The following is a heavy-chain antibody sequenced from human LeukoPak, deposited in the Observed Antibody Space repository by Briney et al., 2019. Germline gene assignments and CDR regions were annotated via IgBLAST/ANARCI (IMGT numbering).Heavy chain of an antibody. J-gene: IGHJ4*02. CDR1: GFTVSSNY. D-gene: IGHD4-17*01. V-gene: IGHV3-66*01. CDR2: IYSGGST. Sequence: PGGSLRLSCAASGFTVSSNYMSWVRQAPGKGLEWVSVIYSGGSTYYADSVKGRFTISRDNSKNTLYLQMNSLRAEDTAVYYCARSYGDYSSEFDYWGQGTLVTVSS. CDR3: ARSYGDYSSEFDY.